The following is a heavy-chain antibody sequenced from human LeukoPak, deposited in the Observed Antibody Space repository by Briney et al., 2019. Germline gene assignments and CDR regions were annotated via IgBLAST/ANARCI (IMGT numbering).Heavy chain of an antibody. CDR2: VDPEDGET. Sequence: ASVKVSCKVSGYTFTDYYMHWVQQAPGKGLEWMGLVDPEDGETIYAGKFQGRVTITADTSTDTAYMELSSLRSEDTAVYYCATDPIVNNDYWGQGTLVTVSS. V-gene: IGHV1-69-2*01. CDR1: GYTFTDYY. D-gene: IGHD1-26*01. J-gene: IGHJ4*02. CDR3: ATDPIVNNDY.